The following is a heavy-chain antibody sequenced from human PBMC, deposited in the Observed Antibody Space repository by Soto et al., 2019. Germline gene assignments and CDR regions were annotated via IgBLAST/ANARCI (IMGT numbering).Heavy chain of an antibody. D-gene: IGHD2-2*01. CDR3: ARRGVVVPAAMPNLRDY. V-gene: IGHV3-21*01. CDR1: GFTFSSYS. Sequence: EVQLVESGGGLVKPGGSLRLSCAASGFTFSSYSMNWVRQAPGKGLEWVSSISSSSSYIYYADSVKGRFTISRDNAKNSLYLQMNSLRAEDTAVYYCARRGVVVPAAMPNLRDYWGQGTLVTVSS. CDR2: ISSSSSYI. J-gene: IGHJ4*02.